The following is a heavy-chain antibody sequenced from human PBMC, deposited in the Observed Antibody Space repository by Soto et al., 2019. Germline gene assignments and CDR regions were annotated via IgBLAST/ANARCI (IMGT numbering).Heavy chain of an antibody. CDR1: GFSFSTYV. Sequence: SGGSLRLSCIDSGFSFSTYVMDWVRQAPGKGLEWVARILYDGSKEFYSDSVKGRFIISRDNSKNTLFLQMDSPRVEETAVYYCVKGSALMADXWGQATPVSVSX. CDR2: ILYDGSKE. CDR3: VKGSALMADX. V-gene: IGHV3-30*18. J-gene: IGHJ4*02.